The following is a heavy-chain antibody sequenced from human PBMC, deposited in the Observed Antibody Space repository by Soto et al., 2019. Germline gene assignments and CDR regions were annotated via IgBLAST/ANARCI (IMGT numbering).Heavy chain of an antibody. V-gene: IGHV4-59*01. J-gene: IGHJ6*04. CDR1: GGSISSYY. Sequence: PSETLSLTCTVSGGSISSYYWSWIRQPPGKGLEWIGYIYYSGSTNYNPSLKSRVTISVDTSKNQFSLKLSSVTAADTAVYYCARGRPPYEVDFRAKRTTVTVSS. D-gene: IGHD3-22*01. CDR2: IYYSGST. CDR3: ARGRPPYEVDF.